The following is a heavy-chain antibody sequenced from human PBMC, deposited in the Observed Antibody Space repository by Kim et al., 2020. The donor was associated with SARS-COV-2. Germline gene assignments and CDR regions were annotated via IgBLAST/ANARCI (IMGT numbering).Heavy chain of an antibody. CDR2: TYFGGIK. Sequence: GGSLRLSCALSRFTVSNSYLAWVRQAPGKGLEWVSATYFGGIKYYAEFVQGRFSISGDKSTDTLTLQMNSLRPDDTAVYYCVGAVAGNHYFPAWGQGALVSVSS. D-gene: IGHD6-19*01. CDR3: VGAVAGNHYFPA. CDR1: RFTVSNSY. J-gene: IGHJ5*02. V-gene: IGHV3-53*01.